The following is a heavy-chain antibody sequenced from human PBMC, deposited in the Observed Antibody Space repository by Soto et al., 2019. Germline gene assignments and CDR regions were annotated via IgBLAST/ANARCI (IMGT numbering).Heavy chain of an antibody. CDR2: IYHSGST. CDR3: ARGFYYYDSSGYLFDY. D-gene: IGHD3-22*01. V-gene: IGHV4-30-2*01. CDR1: GGSISSGGYS. Sequence: KTSETLSLTCAVSGGSISSGGYSWSWIRQPPGKGLEWIGYIYHSGSTYYNPSLKSRVTISVDRSKNQFSLKLSSVTAADTAVYYCARGFYYYDSSGYLFDYWGQGTLVTVSS. J-gene: IGHJ4*02.